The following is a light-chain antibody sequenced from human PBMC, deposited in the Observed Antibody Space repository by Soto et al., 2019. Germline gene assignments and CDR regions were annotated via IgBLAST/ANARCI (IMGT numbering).Light chain of an antibody. CDR2: GAS. CDR1: QSVSSIY. Sequence: EIVLTQSPGTLSLSPGERATLSCRASQSVSSIYLAWYQQKPGQAPRLLIYGASSRATGIPDRCSGSGSGIDFTLTISRLEPEDFAVYYCQQYGSSRWTFGQGTKVDIK. V-gene: IGKV3-20*01. J-gene: IGKJ1*01. CDR3: QQYGSSRWT.